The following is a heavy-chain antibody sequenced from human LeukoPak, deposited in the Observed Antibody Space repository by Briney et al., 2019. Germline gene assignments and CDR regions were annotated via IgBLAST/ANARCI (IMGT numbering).Heavy chain of an antibody. D-gene: IGHD6-13*01. V-gene: IGHV4-39*01. CDR1: GGSISSSSYY. J-gene: IGHJ4*02. Sequence: PSETLPLTCTVSGGSISSSSYYWGWIRQPPGKGLEWIGSIYYSGSTYYNPSLKSQVTISVDTSKNQFSLKLSSVTAADTAVYYCARSGIAAAGTRYWGQGTLVTVSS. CDR3: ARSGIAAAGTRY. CDR2: IYYSGST.